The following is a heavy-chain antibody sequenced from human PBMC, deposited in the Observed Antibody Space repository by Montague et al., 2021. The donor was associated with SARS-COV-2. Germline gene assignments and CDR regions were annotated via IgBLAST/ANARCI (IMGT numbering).Heavy chain of an antibody. J-gene: IGHJ2*01. CDR2: IYYTGST. D-gene: IGHD7-27*01. CDR1: GGPISGDNYY. V-gene: IGHV4-31*03. Sequence: LSLTCTVSGGPISGDNYYWTWIRQHPGKGLEWIAYIYYTGSTYYNPSLQSRLRTSLDTSKNQFSLTLTSVTAADTAIYYCARNRGWGSRGAGYIDLWGRGTLVTVSS. CDR3: ARNRGWGSRGAGYIDL.